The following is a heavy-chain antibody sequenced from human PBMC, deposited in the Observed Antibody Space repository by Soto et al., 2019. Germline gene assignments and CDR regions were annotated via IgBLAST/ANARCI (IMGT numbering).Heavy chain of an antibody. D-gene: IGHD5-18*01. CDR3: ARQYSYGSFIPY. V-gene: IGHV4-39*01. Sequence: LSLTCTVSGGSISSSSYYWGWIRQPPGKGLEWIGSIYYSGSTYYNPSLKSRVTISVDTSKNQFSLKLSSVTAADTAVYYCARQYSYGSFIPYWGQGTLVTVSS. CDR2: IYYSGST. J-gene: IGHJ4*02. CDR1: GGSISSSSYY.